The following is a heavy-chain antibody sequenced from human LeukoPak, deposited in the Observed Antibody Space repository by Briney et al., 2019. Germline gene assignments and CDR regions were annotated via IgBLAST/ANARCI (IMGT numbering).Heavy chain of an antibody. CDR1: GFTFNYAW. D-gene: IGHD1-7*01. CDR3: TTDEDWNYARKDV. J-gene: IGHJ6*02. V-gene: IGHV3-15*04. Sequence: GGSLRLSCAASGFTFNYAWMSRVRQVPGKGLEWVGQTVSEIDGGTTDYATPVKGRFTISRDDSKSTLYLQMNSLKIEDTAVYYCTTDEDWNYARKDVWGQGATVIVSS. CDR2: TVSEIDGGTT.